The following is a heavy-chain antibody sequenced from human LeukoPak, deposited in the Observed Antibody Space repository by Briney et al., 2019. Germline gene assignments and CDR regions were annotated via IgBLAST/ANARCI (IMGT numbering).Heavy chain of an antibody. CDR2: ISYDGSNK. V-gene: IGHV3-30-3*01. CDR1: GFTLSSYA. CDR3: AREGINGVWVFEY. J-gene: IGHJ4*02. D-gene: IGHD2-8*01. Sequence: LRLSCAASGFTLSSYAMHWVRQAPGKGLEWVAVISYDGSNKYYADSVKGRFTISRDNSKNTLYLQMNSLRAEDTAVYYCAREGINGVWVFEYWGQGTLVTVSS.